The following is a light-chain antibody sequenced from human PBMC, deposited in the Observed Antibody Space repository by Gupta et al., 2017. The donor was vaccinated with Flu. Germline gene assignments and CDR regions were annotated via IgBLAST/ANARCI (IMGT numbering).Light chain of an antibody. CDR3: SSYTSGSTFYV. CDR1: SSDVGGSDY. Sequence: QSALTQPASASGSPRQSITISCTGTSSDVGGSDYVSWYQQPPATAPNLIIYDVTNRPSGVASRFSGSKSGNTASLTTTGLQAEEEADYYYSSYTSGSTFYVFGTGTKVTVL. J-gene: IGLJ1*01. V-gene: IGLV2-14*01. CDR2: DVT.